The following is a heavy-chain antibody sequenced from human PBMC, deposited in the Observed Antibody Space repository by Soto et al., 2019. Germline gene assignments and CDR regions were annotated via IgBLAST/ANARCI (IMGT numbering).Heavy chain of an antibody. V-gene: IGHV3-23*04. CDR1: GFIFSNYV. CDR2: ISDSGGTS. D-gene: IGHD1-26*01. Sequence: EVQLVDSGGGLVQPGGSLRLSCAASGFIFSNYVMSWVRQAPGKGLELVSSISDSGGTSYYADSVKGRFTISRDNSKNTLYLQSNSLRAEDTAIYYCAKRTRALLTFDYWGQGTLVTVSS. J-gene: IGHJ4*02. CDR3: AKRTRALLTFDY.